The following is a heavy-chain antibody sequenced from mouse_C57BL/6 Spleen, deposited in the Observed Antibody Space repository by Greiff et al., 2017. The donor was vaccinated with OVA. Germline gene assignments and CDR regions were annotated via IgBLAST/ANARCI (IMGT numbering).Heavy chain of an antibody. V-gene: IGHV1-61*01. CDR1: GYTFTSYW. D-gene: IGHD3-3*01. CDR2: LYPSDSET. Sequence: QVQLQQSGAELVRPGSSVKLSCKASGYTFTSYWMEWVKQRPGQGLEWIGNLYPSDSETHYNQKFKDKATLTVDKSSSTAYMQLSSLTSEDSAVYDCARRGGLGPADVWGTGTTVTVSS. CDR3: ARRGGLGPADV. J-gene: IGHJ1*03.